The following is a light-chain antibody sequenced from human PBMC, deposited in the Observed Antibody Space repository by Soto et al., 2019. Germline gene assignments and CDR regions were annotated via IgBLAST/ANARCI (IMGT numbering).Light chain of an antibody. CDR1: QSISSY. Sequence: EIVLTQSPATLSLSPGERATLSCRASQSISSYLAWYQQKPGQAPRLLLYDVSNRAPGIPARFSGSGSGTDFTLTISSLEPEDVAFYYCQQRSNWPPFTFGPGTKVDI. V-gene: IGKV3-11*01. CDR3: QQRSNWPPFT. CDR2: DVS. J-gene: IGKJ3*01.